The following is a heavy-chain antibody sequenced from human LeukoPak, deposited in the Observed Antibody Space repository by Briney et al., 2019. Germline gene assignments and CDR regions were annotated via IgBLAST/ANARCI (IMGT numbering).Heavy chain of an antibody. Sequence: GGSLRLSGAASGFTFSNYAMTWVRQAPGKGLEWISVIGRSGGDIQYGDSVKGRFTISRDNSKNTLYLQMNSLRVEDTAVYYCAKYAPPTTVVTRYFDYWAREPWSPSP. CDR3: AKYAPPTTVVTRYFDY. D-gene: IGHD4-11*01. CDR1: GFTFSNYA. J-gene: IGHJ4*02. V-gene: IGHV3-23*01. CDR2: IGRSGGDI.